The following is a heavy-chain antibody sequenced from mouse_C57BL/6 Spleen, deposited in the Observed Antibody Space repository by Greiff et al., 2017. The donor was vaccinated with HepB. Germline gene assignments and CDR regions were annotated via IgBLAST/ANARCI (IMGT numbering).Heavy chain of an antibody. Sequence: QVQLQQPGAELVRPGTSVKLSCKASGYTFTSYWMHWVKQRPGQGLEWIGVIDPSDSYTNTNQKFKGKATLTVETSSSTAYMQLSSLTSEDSAVYYCARSYYYGSSYFDYWGQGTTLTVSS. J-gene: IGHJ2*01. V-gene: IGHV1-59*01. CDR2: IDPSDSYT. CDR3: ARSYYYGSSYFDY. D-gene: IGHD1-1*01. CDR1: GYTFTSYW.